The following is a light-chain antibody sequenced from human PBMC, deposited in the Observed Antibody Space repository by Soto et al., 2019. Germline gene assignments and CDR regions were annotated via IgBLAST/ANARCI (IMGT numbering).Light chain of an antibody. CDR1: ESISIW. V-gene: IGKV1-5*03. Sequence: DIQLSRSPSTLSASVGDRVTITCRASESISIWLAWYQQKPGKAPKLLIYKASILETGVPSRFSGSGSGTEVTLTISSLQPDEFATYYCQQYKSFPYTFGQGTELEIK. CDR2: KAS. CDR3: QQYKSFPYT. J-gene: IGKJ2*01.